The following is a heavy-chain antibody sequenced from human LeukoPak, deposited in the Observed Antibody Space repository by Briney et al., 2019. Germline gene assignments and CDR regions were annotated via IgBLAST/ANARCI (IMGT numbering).Heavy chain of an antibody. CDR1: GYTFTSYD. J-gene: IGHJ4*02. D-gene: IGHD3-22*01. V-gene: IGHV1-8*01. CDR2: MNPNSGNT. Sequence: ASVKVSCKASGYTFTSYDINWVRQATGQGLEWMGWMNPNSGNTGYAQKFQGRVTMTRNTSISTAYMELSSLRSEDTAVYYCARGRIVVATIPFDYWGQGTLVTVSS. CDR3: ARGRIVVATIPFDY.